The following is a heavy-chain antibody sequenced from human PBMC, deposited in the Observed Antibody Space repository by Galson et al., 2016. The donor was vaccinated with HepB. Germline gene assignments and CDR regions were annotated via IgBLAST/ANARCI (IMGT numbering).Heavy chain of an antibody. J-gene: IGHJ5*02. CDR3: AGRQVGYCSSTNCYRFDP. CDR2: IYTSGTT. D-gene: IGHD2-2*01. Sequence: TLSLTCTVSGVSINSSTYYWSWIRQPAGKGLEWIGRIYTSGTTNYNPSLKSRATISVDTSKNQFSLKLSSVTAADTAVYYCAGRQVGYCSSTNCYRFDPWGQGTLVTVSS. CDR1: GVSINSSTYY. V-gene: IGHV4-61*02.